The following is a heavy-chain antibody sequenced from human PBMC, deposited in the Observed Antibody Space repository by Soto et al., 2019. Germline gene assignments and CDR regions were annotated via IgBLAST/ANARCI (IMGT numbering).Heavy chain of an antibody. CDR2: INAGNGNT. V-gene: IGHV1-3*01. CDR3: ARGGVGYGDLDY. J-gene: IGHJ4*02. D-gene: IGHD4-17*01. Sequence: ASVKVSCKASGYTFTSYAMHWVRQAPGQRLEWMGWINAGNGNTKYSQKFQGRVTMTTDTSTSTAYMELRSLRSDDTAVYYCARGGVGYGDLDYWGQGTLVTVSS. CDR1: GYTFTSYA.